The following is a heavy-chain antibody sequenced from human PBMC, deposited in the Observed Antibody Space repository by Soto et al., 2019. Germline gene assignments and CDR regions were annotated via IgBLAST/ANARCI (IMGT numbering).Heavy chain of an antibody. CDR3: ASSYDSSGYYPGAFDI. CDR2: ISAYNGNT. J-gene: IGHJ3*02. Sequence: GASVKVSCKASGYTFTSYGISWVRQAPGQGLEWMGWISAYNGNTNYAQKLQGRVTMTTDTSTSTAYMELRSLRSDDTAVYYCASSYDSSGYYPGAFDIWGQGTMVTVSS. V-gene: IGHV1-18*01. CDR1: GYTFTSYG. D-gene: IGHD3-22*01.